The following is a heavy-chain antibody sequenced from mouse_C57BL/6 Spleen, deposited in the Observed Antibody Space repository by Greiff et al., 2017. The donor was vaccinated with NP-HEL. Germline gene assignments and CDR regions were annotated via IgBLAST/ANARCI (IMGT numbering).Heavy chain of an antibody. J-gene: IGHJ1*03. V-gene: IGHV1-50*01. CDR2: IDPSDSYT. D-gene: IGHD1-1*01. CDR3: ARRITTVVATKVDV. Sequence: QVQLQQPGAELVKPGASVKLSCKASGYTFTRYWMQWVKQRPGQGLEWIGEIDPSDSYTNYNQKFKGKATLTVDTSSSTAYMQLSSLTSEDSAVYYCARRITTVVATKVDVWGTGTTVTVSS. CDR1: GYTFTRYW.